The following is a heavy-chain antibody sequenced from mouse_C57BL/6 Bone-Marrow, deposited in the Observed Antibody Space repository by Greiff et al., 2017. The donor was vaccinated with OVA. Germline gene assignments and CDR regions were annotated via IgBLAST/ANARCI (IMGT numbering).Heavy chain of an antibody. Sequence: VQLVESGAELMKPGASVKLSCKATGYTFTGYWIEWVKQRPGHGLEWIGEILPGSGSTNYNEKFKGKATFTADTSSNTAYMQLSSLTTEDSAIYYCASRFFYYYGSSLYWYFDVWGTGTTVTVSS. CDR3: ASRFFYYYGSSLYWYFDV. J-gene: IGHJ1*03. D-gene: IGHD1-1*01. CDR1: GYTFTGYW. V-gene: IGHV1-9*01. CDR2: ILPGSGST.